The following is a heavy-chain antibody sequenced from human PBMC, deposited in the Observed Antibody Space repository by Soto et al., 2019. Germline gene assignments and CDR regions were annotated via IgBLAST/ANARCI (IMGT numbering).Heavy chain of an antibody. V-gene: IGHV3-23*01. J-gene: IGHJ3*02. CDR3: ARSCSSTSCYGYDAFDI. Sequence: GGSLRLSCAASGFTFITDDMSWVRQAPWKGLEWVSTIAGSGRNSDYADSVKGRFTISRDNSKNTLYLQMNSLRAEDTAVYYCARSCSSTSCYGYDAFDIWGQGTMVTVSS. CDR1: GFTFITDD. D-gene: IGHD2-2*01. CDR2: IAGSGRNS.